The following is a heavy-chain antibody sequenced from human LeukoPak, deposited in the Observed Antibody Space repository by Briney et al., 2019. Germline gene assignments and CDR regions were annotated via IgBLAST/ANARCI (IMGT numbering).Heavy chain of an antibody. Sequence: GGSLRLSCAASGFTFSSYGMHWVRQAPGKGLEWVAAISYDGSNKYYADSVKGRFTISRDNSKNTLYLQMNSLRAEDTAVYYCAKDHTFDYWGQGTLVTVSS. CDR1: GFTFSSYG. CDR2: ISYDGSNK. CDR3: AKDHTFDY. J-gene: IGHJ4*02. V-gene: IGHV3-30*18.